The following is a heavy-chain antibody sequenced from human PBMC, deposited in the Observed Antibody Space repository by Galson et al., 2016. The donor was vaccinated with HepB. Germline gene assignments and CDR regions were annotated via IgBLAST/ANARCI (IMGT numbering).Heavy chain of an antibody. J-gene: IGHJ4*02. D-gene: IGHD7-27*01. Sequence: SLRLSCAVSGFALSSYGMHWVRQVPGKGLEWVADISFDGGKQHYADSVKGRFSISRDTSRVYLQMRSLTPADTGPYYCSRDYSYSSNWPGYWGQGTLVIVSS. CDR2: ISFDGGKQ. V-gene: IGHV3-30*03. CDR1: GFALSSYG. CDR3: SRDYSYSSNWPGY.